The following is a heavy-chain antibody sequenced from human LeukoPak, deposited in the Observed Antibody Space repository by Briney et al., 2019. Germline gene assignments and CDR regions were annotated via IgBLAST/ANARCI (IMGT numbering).Heavy chain of an antibody. V-gene: IGHV4-59*01. D-gene: IGHD4-17*01. CDR3: AGEGDYWHRFDY. J-gene: IGHJ4*02. Sequence: SETLSLTCTVSGASISSFFWSWIRQPPGKGLEWIGYMDYSGSTNYNPSLKSRVSISIEASKNQFSLRLSSVTATDTAVYYCAGEGDYWHRFDYWGRGTLVTVSS. CDR1: GASISSFF. CDR2: MDYSGST.